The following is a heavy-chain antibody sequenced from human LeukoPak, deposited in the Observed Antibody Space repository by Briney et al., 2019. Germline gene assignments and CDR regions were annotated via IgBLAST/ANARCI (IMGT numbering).Heavy chain of an antibody. D-gene: IGHD4-17*01. CDR3: VRDTAEVQAFDY. CDR2: ISAYNGNT. CDR1: GYTFTSYG. J-gene: IGHJ4*02. V-gene: IGHV1-18*01. Sequence: ASVKVSCKASGYTFTSYGISWVRQAPGQGLEWMGWISAYNGNTNYAQKLQGRVTMTTDTSTSTAYMELRSLRSDDTAVYYCVRDTAEVQAFDYWGQGTLVTVSS.